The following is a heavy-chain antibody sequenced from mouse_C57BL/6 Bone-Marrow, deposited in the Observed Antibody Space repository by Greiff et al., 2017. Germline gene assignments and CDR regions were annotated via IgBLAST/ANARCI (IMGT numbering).Heavy chain of an antibody. Sequence: QVQLQQPGAELVKPGASVKLSCKASGYTFTSYWMHWVKQRPGQGLEWIGMIHPNSGSTNYNEKFKSKATLTVDKSSSTAYMQLSSLTSEVSAVYYCARYPTYYYGSSPLAYWGQGTLVTVSA. V-gene: IGHV1-64*01. D-gene: IGHD1-1*01. CDR1: GYTFTSYW. CDR3: ARYPTYYYGSSPLAY. J-gene: IGHJ3*01. CDR2: IHPNSGST.